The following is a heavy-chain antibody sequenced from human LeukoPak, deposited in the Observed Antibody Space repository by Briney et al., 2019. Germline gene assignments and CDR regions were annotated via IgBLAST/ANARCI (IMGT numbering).Heavy chain of an antibody. D-gene: IGHD3-3*01. CDR1: GGSFSGYY. CDR2: INHSGST. J-gene: IGHJ6*02. V-gene: IGHV4-34*01. Sequence: SETLSLTCAVYGGSFSGYYGSWIRQPPGKGLEWIGEINHSGSTNYNPSLKSRVTISVDTSKNQLSLKLSSVTAADTAVYYCARGGKAWYYDFWSGPPGMDVWGQGTTVTVSS. CDR3: ARGGKAWYYDFWSGPPGMDV.